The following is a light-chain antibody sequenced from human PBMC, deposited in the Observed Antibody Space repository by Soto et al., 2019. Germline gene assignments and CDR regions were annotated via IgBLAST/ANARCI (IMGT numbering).Light chain of an antibody. V-gene: IGKV3-11*01. CDR2: DAS. J-gene: IGKJ4*01. Sequence: EIVLTQSPATLSLSPGERATLSCRASQSVSSYLAWYQQKPGQAPRLLIYDASNRATGIPARFSGSGSGTDFTLTISRLEPEDFAVYYCQKRSNWPALTFGGGTKVDI. CDR3: QKRSNWPALT. CDR1: QSVSSY.